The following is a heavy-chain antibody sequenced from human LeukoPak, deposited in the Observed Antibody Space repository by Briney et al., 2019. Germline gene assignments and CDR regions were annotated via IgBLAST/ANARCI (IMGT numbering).Heavy chain of an antibody. CDR3: ARAEWVGATVTWFHP. J-gene: IGHJ5*02. Sequence: GASEKVSCKASGYTFTGYYMHWVRQAPGQGLEWMGRINPNSGGTNYAQKFQGRVTMTRDTSISTAYMELSRLRSDDTAVYYCARAEWVGATVTWFHPWGQGTLVTVSS. CDR1: GYTFTGYY. V-gene: IGHV1-2*06. D-gene: IGHD1-26*01. CDR2: INPNSGGT.